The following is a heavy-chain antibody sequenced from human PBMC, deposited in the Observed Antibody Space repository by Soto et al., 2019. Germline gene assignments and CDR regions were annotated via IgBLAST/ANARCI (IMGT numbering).Heavy chain of an antibody. Sequence: GGSLRLSCAASGFTFDDYAMHWVRQAPGKGLEWVSGISWNSGSIGYADSVKGRFTISRDNAKNSLYLQMNSLRAEDTALYYCAKDIEPLWNYYYYMDVWGKGTTVTVSS. CDR2: ISWNSGSI. J-gene: IGHJ6*03. CDR1: GFTFDDYA. V-gene: IGHV3-9*01. D-gene: IGHD2-21*01. CDR3: AKDIEPLWNYYYYMDV.